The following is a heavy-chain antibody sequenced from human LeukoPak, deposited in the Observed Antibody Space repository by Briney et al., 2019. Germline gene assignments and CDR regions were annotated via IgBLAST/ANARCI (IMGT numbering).Heavy chain of an antibody. D-gene: IGHD6-6*01. J-gene: IGHJ5*02. Sequence: GASVKVSCKASGYTFTSYDINWVRQATGQGLEWMGRMNPNSGNTGYAQKFQGRVTMTRNTSISTAYMELSSLRSEDTAVYYCARAPPSSNWFDPWGQGTLVTVSS. V-gene: IGHV1-8*01. CDR3: ARAPPSSNWFDP. CDR1: GYTFTSYD. CDR2: MNPNSGNT.